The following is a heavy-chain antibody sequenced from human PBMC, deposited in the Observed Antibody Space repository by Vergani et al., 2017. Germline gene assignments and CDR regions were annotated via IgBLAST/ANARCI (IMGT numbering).Heavy chain of an antibody. J-gene: IGHJ3*02. CDR2: IWYDGSNK. Sequence: VQLLESGGRLVQPGGSLRLSCAASGFTFSSYGMHWVRQAPGKGLEWVAVIWYDGSNKYYADSVKGRFTISRDNSKNTLYLQMNSLRAEDTAVYYCARYGGYYDFWSGFDIWGQGTMVTVSS. V-gene: IGHV3-33*01. D-gene: IGHD3-3*01. CDR1: GFTFSSYG. CDR3: ARYGGYYDFWSGFDI.